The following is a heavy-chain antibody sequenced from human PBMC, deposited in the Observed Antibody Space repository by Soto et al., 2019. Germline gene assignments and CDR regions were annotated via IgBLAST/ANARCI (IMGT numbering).Heavy chain of an antibody. Sequence: GGSLRLSCAASGFTFSSYGMHWVRQAPGKGLEWVAVISYDGSNKYYADSVKGRFTISRDNSKNTLYLQMNSLRAEDTAVYYCAKSMVGCSSTSCYLYYYYGMDVWGQGTTVTSP. CDR2: ISYDGSNK. CDR1: GFTFSSYG. CDR3: AKSMVGCSSTSCYLYYYYGMDV. V-gene: IGHV3-30*18. J-gene: IGHJ6*02. D-gene: IGHD2-2*01.